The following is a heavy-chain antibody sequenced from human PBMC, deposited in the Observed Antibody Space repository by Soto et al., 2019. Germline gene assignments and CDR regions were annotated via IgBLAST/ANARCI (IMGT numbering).Heavy chain of an antibody. Sequence: ELQLVESGGGLVQPGGSLRLSCAASGFTFDDYAIHWVRQAPGKGLEWVSGISWNSGSVGYADSVKGRFTISRDNAKNSLYLQMNRLRDEDTALYYCLKDSGGGVGLFDYWGQGTLVTVSS. CDR2: ISWNSGSV. CDR1: GFTFDDYA. D-gene: IGHD3-10*01. V-gene: IGHV3-9*01. CDR3: LKDSGGGVGLFDY. J-gene: IGHJ4*02.